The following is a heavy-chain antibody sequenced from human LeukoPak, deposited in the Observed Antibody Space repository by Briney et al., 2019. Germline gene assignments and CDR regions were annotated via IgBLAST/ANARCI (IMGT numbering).Heavy chain of an antibody. CDR3: ARTLSRGGFDY. Sequence: PSQTPSLTCAVSGGSISSGGYSWSWIRQPPGKGLEWIGYIYHSGSTYYNPSLKSRVTISVDRSKNQFSLKLSSVTAADTAVYYCARTLSRGGFDYWGQGTLVTVSS. V-gene: IGHV4-30-2*01. D-gene: IGHD3-16*02. J-gene: IGHJ4*02. CDR1: GGSISSGGYS. CDR2: IYHSGST.